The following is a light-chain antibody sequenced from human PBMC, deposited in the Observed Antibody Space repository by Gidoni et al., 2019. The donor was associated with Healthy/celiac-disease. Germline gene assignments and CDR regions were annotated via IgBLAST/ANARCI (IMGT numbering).Light chain of an antibody. CDR3: QQRSNWPKT. J-gene: IGKJ2*01. V-gene: IGKV3-11*01. CDR1: QSVSSY. Sequence: VLTQSPATLSLSPGERATLSCRASQSVSSYLAWYQQKPGQAPRLLIYDASNRATGIPARFSGSGYGTDFTRTISSLEPEEFAVYYCQQRSNWPKTFGQGTKLEIK. CDR2: DAS.